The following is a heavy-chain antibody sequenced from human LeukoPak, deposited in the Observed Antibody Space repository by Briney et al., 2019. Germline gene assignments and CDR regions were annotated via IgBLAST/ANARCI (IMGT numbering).Heavy chain of an antibody. CDR3: AKGPGMATVKRFLDY. D-gene: IGHD5-24*01. J-gene: IGHJ4*02. CDR2: LSWNSGSI. V-gene: IGHV3-9*01. CDR1: GFTFHDHA. Sequence: GRSLRLSCAASGFTFHDHAMHGVRQAPGKGLEWVAGLSWNSGSIDYADSVKGRFTITRDNAKNSLYLQMNSLRVEDTAVYYCAKGPGMATVKRFLDYWGEGTLVTVSS.